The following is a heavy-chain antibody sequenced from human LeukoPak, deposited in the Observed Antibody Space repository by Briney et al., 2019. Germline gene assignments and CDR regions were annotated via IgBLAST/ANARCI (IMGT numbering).Heavy chain of an antibody. Sequence: ASVKVSCKASGYTFTNYAMNWVRQAPGQGLEWMGWINTNTGNPTHAQGFTGRFVFSLDTSVSTAYLQINSLNTEDTAVYYCARAIGFCSSTSCYLAYWGQGTLVTVSS. CDR3: ARAIGFCSSTSCYLAY. D-gene: IGHD2-2*01. CDR1: GYTFTNYA. CDR2: INTNTGNP. V-gene: IGHV7-4-1*02. J-gene: IGHJ4*02.